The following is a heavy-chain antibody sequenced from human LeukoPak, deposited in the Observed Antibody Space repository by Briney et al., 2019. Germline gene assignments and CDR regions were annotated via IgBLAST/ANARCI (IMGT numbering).Heavy chain of an antibody. CDR2: VFSSGSS. V-gene: IGHV4-4*07. Sequence: KPAETLSLTCSVSGGSIRCYYGNWLRQSAGKGVEWIVRVFSSGSSIHKPSLKTRLTISVDKSKYHISLRSTSVTAADTAEYYSARQGGNNSPDYYYYMDVWGKETSVTVFS. J-gene: IGHJ6*03. D-gene: IGHD1/OR15-1a*01. CDR3: ARQGGNNSPDYYYYMDV. CDR1: GGSIRCYY.